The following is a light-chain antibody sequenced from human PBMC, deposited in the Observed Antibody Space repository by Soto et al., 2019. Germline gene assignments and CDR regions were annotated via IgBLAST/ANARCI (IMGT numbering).Light chain of an antibody. CDR1: QSVNSY. CDR3: QHRSNWPRT. J-gene: IGKJ4*01. CDR2: DAS. Sequence: EIVLTQSQATLSLSPGEGATLSCRASQSVNSYLVWYQQKPGQAPRLLIYDASNRATGIPARFSGSESGTDFTLTISSLEAEDFAVYYCQHRSNWPRTFGGGTKVEIK. V-gene: IGKV3-11*01.